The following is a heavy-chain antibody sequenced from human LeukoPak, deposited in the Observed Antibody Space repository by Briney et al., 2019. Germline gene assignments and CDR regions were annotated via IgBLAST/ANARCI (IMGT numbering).Heavy chain of an antibody. D-gene: IGHD6-19*01. CDR1: GYTFTSYD. CDR3: VRSGVRIAVAGS. V-gene: IGHV1-8*01. Sequence: TSVKVSCKASGYTFTSYDINWVRQTTGQALEGMGWMNPNSGNTGYAQKFQGRVTMTRNTSISTAYMELSSLRSEDTAVYYCVRSGVRIAVAGSWGQGTLVTVSS. J-gene: IGHJ4*02. CDR2: MNPNSGNT.